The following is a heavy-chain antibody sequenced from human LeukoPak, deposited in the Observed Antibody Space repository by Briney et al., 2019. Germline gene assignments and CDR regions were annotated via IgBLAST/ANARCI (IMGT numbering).Heavy chain of an antibody. V-gene: IGHV3-23*01. D-gene: IGHD1-26*01. CDR3: AKARGLGIVGAHFDY. J-gene: IGHJ4*02. CDR2: ISGSGGST. CDR1: GFTFSSYA. Sequence: GGSLRLSCAASGFTFSSYAMSWVRQAPGKGLEWVSAISGSGGSTYYADSVTGRFTISRDNSKNTLYLQMNSLRAEDTAVYCCAKARGLGIVGAHFDYWGQGTLVTVSS.